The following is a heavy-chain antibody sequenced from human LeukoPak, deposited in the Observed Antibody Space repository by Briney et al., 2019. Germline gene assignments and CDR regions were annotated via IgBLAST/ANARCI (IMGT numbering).Heavy chain of an antibody. Sequence: PSETLSLTCTVSGASISTYYWSWIRQPPGKGLERIGYLYYSGSTTYSPSLKSRVTMSVDTSKSQFSLKLNSVTAADTAIYYCARVRGTFETDWGQGTLVTVSS. CDR1: GASISTYY. J-gene: IGHJ1*01. CDR2: LYYSGST. D-gene: IGHD2/OR15-2a*01. CDR3: ARVRGTFETD. V-gene: IGHV4-59*01.